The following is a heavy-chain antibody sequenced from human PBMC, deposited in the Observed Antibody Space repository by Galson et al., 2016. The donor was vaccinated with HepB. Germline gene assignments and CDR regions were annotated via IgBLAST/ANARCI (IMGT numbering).Heavy chain of an antibody. D-gene: IGHD3-3*01. Sequence: SLRLSCAASEFTFSSYAMSWVRQAPGKGLEWVSGITSSGDKTLYADSVKGRFTISRDNSKNTLYLQMNSLRAEDTAVYYCAKAFGTGFWSGYDYWGQGTLVSVSS. V-gene: IGHV3-23*01. CDR2: ITSSGDKT. CDR3: AKAFGTGFWSGYDY. CDR1: EFTFSSYA. J-gene: IGHJ4*02.